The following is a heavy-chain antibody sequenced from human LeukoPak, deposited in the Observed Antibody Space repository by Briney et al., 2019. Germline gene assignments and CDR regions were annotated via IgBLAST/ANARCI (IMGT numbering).Heavy chain of an antibody. CDR1: GFTFSSYA. D-gene: IGHD2-2*02. CDR2: ISYDGSNK. CDR3: AKDSCSTTSCYNGFDY. Sequence: PGRSLRLSCAASGFTFSSYAMHWVRQAPGKGLEWVAVISYDGSNKYYADSVKGRFTISRDNSKNTLYLQMNSLRAEDTAVYYCAKDSCSTTSCYNGFDYWGQGTLVTVSS. V-gene: IGHV3-30-3*01. J-gene: IGHJ4*02.